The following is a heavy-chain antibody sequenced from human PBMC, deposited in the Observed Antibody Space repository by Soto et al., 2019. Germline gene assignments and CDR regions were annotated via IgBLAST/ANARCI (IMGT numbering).Heavy chain of an antibody. V-gene: IGHV3-11*01. CDR3: ARELGNWNDV. CDR1: GFTFSYYY. D-gene: IGHD7-27*01. CDR2: ISSRGSTI. J-gene: IGHJ5*02. Sequence: QVQLVESGGVLVKPGGSLRLSCAASGFTFSYYYMSWIRQAPGKGLDWVSYISSRGSTIYYADSVKGRFTISRDNAKNSLYLQMNSLRAEDTAVYYCARELGNWNDVWGQGTLVTVSS.